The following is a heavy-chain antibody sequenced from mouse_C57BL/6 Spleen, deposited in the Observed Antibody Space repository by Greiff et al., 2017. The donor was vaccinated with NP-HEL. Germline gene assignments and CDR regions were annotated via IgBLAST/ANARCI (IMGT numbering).Heavy chain of an antibody. J-gene: IGHJ1*03. D-gene: IGHD1-1*01. Sequence: QVQLQQPGVELVRPGSSVKLSCKASGYTFTSYWMHWVKQRPIQGLEWIGNIDPSDSETHYNQKFKDKATLTVDKSSSTAYMQLSSLTSEDSAVYYCARRGYGRSPYWYFDVWGTGTTVTVSS. CDR1: GYTFTSYW. V-gene: IGHV1-52*01. CDR2: IDPSDSET. CDR3: ARRGYGRSPYWYFDV.